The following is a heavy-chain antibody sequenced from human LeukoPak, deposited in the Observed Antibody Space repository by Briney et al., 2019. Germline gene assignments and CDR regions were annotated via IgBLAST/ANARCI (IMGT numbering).Heavy chain of an antibody. CDR3: ARDQIAVPGLL. V-gene: IGHV3-23*01. J-gene: IGHJ2*01. Sequence: GGSLRLSCAASGFTFSSYAMSWVRQAPGKGLEWVSAISGSGGSTYYADSVKGRFTISRDNSKNTLYLQMNGLRVEDTAVYYCARDQIAVPGLLWSRGTLVTVSS. CDR1: GFTFSSYA. CDR2: ISGSGGST. D-gene: IGHD6-19*01.